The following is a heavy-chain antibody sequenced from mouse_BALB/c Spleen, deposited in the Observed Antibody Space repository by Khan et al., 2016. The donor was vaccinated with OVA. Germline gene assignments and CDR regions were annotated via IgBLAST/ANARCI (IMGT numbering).Heavy chain of an antibody. V-gene: IGHV1-4*01. CDR3: AREGAYYRSDGWFAY. CDR2: IIPSSGYT. CDR1: GYTFTRYT. J-gene: IGHJ3*01. Sequence: VELVESGAELARPGASVKMSCKASGYTFTRYTMHWVKQRPGQGLAWIGYIIPSSGYTNSNQKFKDKATLTADKSSSTAYMQLSSLTAEDSAVYDCAREGAYYRSDGWFAYWGQGTLVTVSA. D-gene: IGHD2-14*01.